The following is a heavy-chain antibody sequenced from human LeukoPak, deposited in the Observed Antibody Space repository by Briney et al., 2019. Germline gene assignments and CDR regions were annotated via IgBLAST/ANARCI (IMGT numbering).Heavy chain of an antibody. J-gene: IGHJ5*02. Sequence: SETLSLTCTVSGGSINSTDSCWSWIRQPAAKGLEWIGRIYTSGSTNYNPSLKSRVTMSVDTSKNQFSLKLSSVTAADTAVYYCARDPIPGYSSSWYWFDPWGQGTLVTVSS. CDR2: IYTSGST. CDR3: ARDPIPGYSSSWYWFDP. V-gene: IGHV4-61*02. D-gene: IGHD6-13*01. CDR1: GGSINSTDSC.